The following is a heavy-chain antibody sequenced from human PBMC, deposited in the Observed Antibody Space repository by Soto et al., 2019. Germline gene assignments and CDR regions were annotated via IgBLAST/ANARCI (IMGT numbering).Heavy chain of an antibody. D-gene: IGHD6-13*01. V-gene: IGHV3-9*01. CDR3: AKDSGDYGSSWYGY. CDR1: GFTFDDYA. CDR2: ISWNSGSI. J-gene: IGHJ4*02. Sequence: GGSLSLSCAASGFTFDDYAMHWVRQAPGKGLEWVSGISWNSGSIGYADSVKGRFTISRDNAKNSLYLQMNSLRAEDTALYYCAKDSGDYGSSWYGYWGQGTLVTVSS.